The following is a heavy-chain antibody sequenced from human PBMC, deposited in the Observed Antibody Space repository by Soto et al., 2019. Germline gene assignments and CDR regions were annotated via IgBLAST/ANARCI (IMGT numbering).Heavy chain of an antibody. Sequence: ASVKVSCKASGYTFTSYGISWVRQAPGQGLEWMGWISAYNGNTNYAQKLQGRVTMTTDTSTSTAYMELRSLRSDDTAVYYCARGPYYDFWSGQPPRYFDYWGQGTLVTVSS. CDR1: GYTFTSYG. D-gene: IGHD3-3*01. CDR3: ARGPYYDFWSGQPPRYFDY. V-gene: IGHV1-18*01. J-gene: IGHJ4*02. CDR2: ISAYNGNT.